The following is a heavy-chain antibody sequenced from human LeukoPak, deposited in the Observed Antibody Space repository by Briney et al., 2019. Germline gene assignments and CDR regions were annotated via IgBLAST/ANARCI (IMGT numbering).Heavy chain of an antibody. CDR2: ISAYNGNT. V-gene: IGHV1-18*01. J-gene: IGHJ4*02. D-gene: IGHD3-3*01. CDR1: GYTFISYG. CDR3: ARTLSDDFWSSYQDY. Sequence: ASVKVSCKPSGYTFISYGFSWVRQAPGQGLEWVGWISAYNGNTNYAQKFQGRLTLTTDTSTSTAYMELRSLRSDDTAVYYCARTLSDDFWSSYQDYWGQGTLVTVSS.